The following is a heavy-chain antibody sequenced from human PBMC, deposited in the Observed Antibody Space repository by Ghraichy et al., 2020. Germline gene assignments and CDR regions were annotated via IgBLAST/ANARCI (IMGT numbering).Heavy chain of an antibody. CDR1: GFSFSDYY. V-gene: IGHV3-11*04. CDR2: ISSSATTI. Sequence: GESLNISCAASGFSFSDYYMSWIRQAPGKGLEWVSYISSSATTIYYAESVRGRFIISRDNAKNSLYLHMHSLRAEDTAVYYCARGPGGYTYGPASIDYWGQGALVTFSS. D-gene: IGHD5-18*01. CDR3: ARGPGGYTYGPASIDY. J-gene: IGHJ4*02.